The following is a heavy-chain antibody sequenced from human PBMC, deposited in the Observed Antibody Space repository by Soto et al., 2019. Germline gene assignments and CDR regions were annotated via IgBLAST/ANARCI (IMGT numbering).Heavy chain of an antibody. CDR1: GGSISSYY. D-gene: IGHD1-26*01. CDR3: ARGGLGGSRYYFDY. V-gene: IGHV4-4*07. CDR2: IHTSGST. J-gene: IGHJ4*02. Sequence: PSETLSLTCTVSGGSISSYYWSWIRQPAGKGLEWIGRIHTSGSTNYNPSLKSRVTMSVDTSKNQFSLKLSSVTAADTAVYYCARGGLGGSRYYFDYWGQGTLVTVSS.